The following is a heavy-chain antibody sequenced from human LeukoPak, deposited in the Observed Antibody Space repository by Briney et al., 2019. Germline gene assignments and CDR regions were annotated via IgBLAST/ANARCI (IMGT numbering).Heavy chain of an antibody. Sequence: KPSQTLSLTCAVSGGSISGGGYCWSWIRHHPGQGLGWLGYIYYGGSTYYNPSLKSRVTISVDTSKNQFSLKLSSVTAADTAVYYCARHKEFWSGYYPSSYFDYWGQGTLVTVSS. CDR3: ARHKEFWSGYYPSSYFDY. V-gene: IGHV4-31*11. CDR2: IYYGGST. J-gene: IGHJ4*02. CDR1: GGSISGGGYC. D-gene: IGHD3-3*01.